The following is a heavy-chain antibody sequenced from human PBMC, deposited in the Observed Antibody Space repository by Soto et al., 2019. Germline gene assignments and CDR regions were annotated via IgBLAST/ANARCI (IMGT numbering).Heavy chain of an antibody. CDR3: AHSMRPRIFSV. J-gene: IGHJ6*02. Sequence: QITLKESGPTLVKPTQTLTLTCTFAGFSLSTSEVVVGWVRQPPGKSLEWVALIYWDDDKRYSPSLKSRLTITKDTSKNQVVLTMTNLDHVDTATYYCAHSMRPRIFSVWGQGTTVTVSS. V-gene: IGHV2-5*02. CDR2: IYWDDDK. CDR1: GFSLSTSEVV. D-gene: IGHD3-3*01.